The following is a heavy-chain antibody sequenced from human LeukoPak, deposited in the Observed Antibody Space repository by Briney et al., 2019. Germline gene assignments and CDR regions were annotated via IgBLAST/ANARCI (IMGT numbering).Heavy chain of an antibody. J-gene: IGHJ6*03. CDR2: IYYTGTT. V-gene: IGHV4-59*08. CDR3: ARLDANNYYYYMDF. Sequence: SEILSLTCTVSGVSISSYYWSWIRQPPGKGLEWIGYIYYTGTTNYNSSLKSRVTISADTSKNQFSLKLSSVTAADTAVYYCARLDANNYYYYMDFWGKGTTVTVSS. CDR1: GVSISSYY. D-gene: IGHD3-9*01.